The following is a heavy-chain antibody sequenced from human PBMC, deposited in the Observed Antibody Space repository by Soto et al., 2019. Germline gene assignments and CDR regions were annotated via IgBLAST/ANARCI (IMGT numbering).Heavy chain of an antibody. D-gene: IGHD5-18*01. CDR2: INPNSGGT. CDR3: ARVKDTAMAGYYYYGMDV. CDR1: GYTFTGYY. Sequence: ASVKVSCKASGYTFTGYYMHWVRQAPGQGLEWMGWINPNSGGTNYAQKFQGRVTMTRDTSISTAYMELSRLRSDDTAVYYCARVKDTAMAGYYYYGMDVWGQGTTVTVSS. J-gene: IGHJ6*02. V-gene: IGHV1-2*02.